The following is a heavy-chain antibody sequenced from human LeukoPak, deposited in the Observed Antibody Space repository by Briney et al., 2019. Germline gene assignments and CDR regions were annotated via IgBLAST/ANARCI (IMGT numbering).Heavy chain of an antibody. CDR1: GGSISSYY. CDR2: IYYSGST. Sequence: PSETLSLTCTVSGGSISSYYWSWIRQPPGKGLEWIGYIYYSGSTNYNPSLKSRVTISVDTSKNQFSLKLSSVTAADTAVYYCAREKVIPAAGYFDYWGQGTLVTVSS. D-gene: IGHD2-2*01. CDR3: AREKVIPAAGYFDY. V-gene: IGHV4-59*12. J-gene: IGHJ4*02.